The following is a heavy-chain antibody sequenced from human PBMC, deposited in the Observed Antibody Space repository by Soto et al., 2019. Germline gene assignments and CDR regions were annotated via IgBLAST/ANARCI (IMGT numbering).Heavy chain of an antibody. CDR2: IIPIFGTA. Sequence: SVKVSCKASGGTFSSYAISWVRQAPGQGLEWMGGIIPIFGTANYAQKFQGRVTITADESTSTAYMELSSLRSEDTAVYYCARGSDYCDSSGWAFDIWGQGTMVTVSS. CDR1: GGTFSSYA. CDR3: ARGSDYCDSSGWAFDI. J-gene: IGHJ3*02. V-gene: IGHV1-69*13. D-gene: IGHD3-22*01.